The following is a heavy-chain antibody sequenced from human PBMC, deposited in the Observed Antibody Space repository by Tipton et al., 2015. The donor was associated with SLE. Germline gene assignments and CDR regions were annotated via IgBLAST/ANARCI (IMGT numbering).Heavy chain of an antibody. D-gene: IGHD3-22*01. CDR2: IYYSGST. Sequence: TLSLTCTVSGGSISSYYWSWIRQPPGKGLEWIGCIYYSGSTNYNPSLQSRVTISVDTSKNQFSLKLSSVTAADTAVYYCARVARGEWVVVFDYWGQGTLVTVSS. J-gene: IGHJ4*02. CDR3: ARVARGEWVVVFDY. V-gene: IGHV4-59*01. CDR1: GGSISSYY.